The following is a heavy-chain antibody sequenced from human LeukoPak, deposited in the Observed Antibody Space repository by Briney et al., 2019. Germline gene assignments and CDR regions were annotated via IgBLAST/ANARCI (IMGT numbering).Heavy chain of an antibody. J-gene: IGHJ4*02. Sequence: SETLSLTCTVSGGSISSYYWSWIRQPAGKGLEWIGRIYTSGSTNYNASLKSRVSMSVDTSKNQFSLKLSSVTAADTAVFYCARENGGSYREFDYWRQGTLVTVS. CDR3: ARENGGSYREFDY. V-gene: IGHV4-4*07. D-gene: IGHD1-26*01. CDR1: GGSISSYY. CDR2: IYTSGST.